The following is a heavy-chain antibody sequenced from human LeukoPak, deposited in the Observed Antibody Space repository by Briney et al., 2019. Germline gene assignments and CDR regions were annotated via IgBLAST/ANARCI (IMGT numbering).Heavy chain of an antibody. J-gene: IGHJ4*02. V-gene: IGHV1-3*01. CDR2: INAGNGNT. CDR3: ARAAGGYYFDY. Sequence: ASVKVSCKASGYTFTSYAMHRVRQAPGQRLEWMGWINAGNGNTKYSQKFQGRVTITRDTSASTAYMELSSLRSEDTAVYYCARAAGGYYFDYWGQGTLVTVSS. CDR1: GYTFTSYA.